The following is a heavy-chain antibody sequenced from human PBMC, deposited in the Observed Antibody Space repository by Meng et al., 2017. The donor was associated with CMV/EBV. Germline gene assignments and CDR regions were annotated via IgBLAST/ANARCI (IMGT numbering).Heavy chain of an antibody. Sequence: SCAASGFTFRSYSMNWVRQAPGKGLEWVSSISSSSSYIYYADSVKGRFTISRDNAKNSLYLQMNSLRAEDTAVYYCAIGVTGRYCSSTSCYEDYWGQGTLVTVSS. CDR2: ISSSSSYI. CDR1: GFTFRSYS. CDR3: AIGVTGRYCSSTSCYEDY. V-gene: IGHV3-21*01. J-gene: IGHJ4*02. D-gene: IGHD2-2*01.